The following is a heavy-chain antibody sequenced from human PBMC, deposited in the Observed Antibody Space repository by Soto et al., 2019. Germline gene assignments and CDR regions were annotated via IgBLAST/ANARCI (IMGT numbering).Heavy chain of an antibody. CDR3: ATGSAEPTAANDAFDI. D-gene: IGHD6-13*01. J-gene: IGHJ3*02. CDR2: FDPEDGET. Sequence: GASVKVSCKVSGYTLTELSMHWVRQAPGKGLEWMGGFDPEDGETIYAQKFQGRVTMTEDTSTDTAYMELSSLRSEDTAVYYCATGSAEPTAANDAFDIWGQGTMVTVSS. V-gene: IGHV1-24*01. CDR1: GYTLTELS.